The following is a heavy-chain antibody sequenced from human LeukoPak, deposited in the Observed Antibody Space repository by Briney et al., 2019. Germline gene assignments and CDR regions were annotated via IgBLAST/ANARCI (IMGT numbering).Heavy chain of an antibody. CDR1: GGTFSSYA. D-gene: IGHD4-17*01. V-gene: IGHV1-69*05. Sequence: ASVKVSCKASGGTFSSYAISWVRQAPGQGLEWMGRIIPIFGTANYAQKFQGRVTITTDESTSTAYMELSSLRSEDTAVYYCARDTTVTTGFDYWGQGTLGTVSS. J-gene: IGHJ4*02. CDR3: ARDTTVTTGFDY. CDR2: IIPIFGTA.